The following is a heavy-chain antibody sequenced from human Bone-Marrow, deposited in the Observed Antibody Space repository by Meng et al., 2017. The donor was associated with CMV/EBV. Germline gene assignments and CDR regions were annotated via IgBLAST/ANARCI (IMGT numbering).Heavy chain of an antibody. J-gene: IGHJ6*02. D-gene: IGHD3-3*01. CDR2: ISSSGSTI. Sequence: GGSLRLSCAASGFTFSSYEMNWVRQAPGKGLEWVSYISSSGSTIYYADSVKGRFTISRDNAKNPLYLQRNSLRAEDTAVYYCAKTGPYDFWNGYYTGYYYGIDVWGQGTTVTVSS. CDR1: GFTFSSYE. CDR3: AKTGPYDFWNGYYTGYYYGIDV. V-gene: IGHV3-48*03.